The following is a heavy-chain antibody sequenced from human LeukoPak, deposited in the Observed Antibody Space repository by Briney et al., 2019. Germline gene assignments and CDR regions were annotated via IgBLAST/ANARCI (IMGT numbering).Heavy chain of an antibody. CDR1: GGSMGGYY. J-gene: IGHJ4*02. V-gene: IGHV4-4*07. CDR2: IYSNGSP. Sequence: SETLSHTCTVSGGSMGGYYWSWIRQPAGKRLEWIGRIYSNGSPTYNPSLQSRITMTIDTSRNQFSLRMTSMTAADAAVYFCARDRGSSWEFWGRGTLVTVSS. CDR3: ARDRGSSWEF. D-gene: IGHD6-13*01.